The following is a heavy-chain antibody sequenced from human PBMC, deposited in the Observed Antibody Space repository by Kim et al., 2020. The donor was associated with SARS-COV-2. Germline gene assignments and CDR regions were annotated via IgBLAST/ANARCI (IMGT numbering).Heavy chain of an antibody. CDR2: IFAGGSKI. CDR3: AKEVERRYVEF. CDR1: GFTFSSYA. V-gene: IGHV3-23*03. J-gene: IGHJ4*02. D-gene: IGHD1-1*01. Sequence: GGSLRLSCTASGFTFSSYAMSWVRQAPGKGLEWVSVIFAGGSKIYYVDSVKGRFTISRDNSKNTLYLQMNSLRAEDTAIYYCAKEVERRYVEFGGQGTLVTVSS.